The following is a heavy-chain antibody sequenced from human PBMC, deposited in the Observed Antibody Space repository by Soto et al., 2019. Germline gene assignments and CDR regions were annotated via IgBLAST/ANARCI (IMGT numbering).Heavy chain of an antibody. Sequence: EVQLVESGGGLVQPGESLRLSCVASGFTFSYYWMHWVRQGPGKGLVWVSRIHSDGSSTTYADSVKGRFTISRDNAKNTLYLQMNSLRAEDTAVYYCARGGRGAFDIWGQGTVVTVSS. CDR3: ARGGRGAFDI. CDR1: GFTFSYYW. V-gene: IGHV3-74*01. CDR2: IHSDGSST. J-gene: IGHJ3*02. D-gene: IGHD1-26*01.